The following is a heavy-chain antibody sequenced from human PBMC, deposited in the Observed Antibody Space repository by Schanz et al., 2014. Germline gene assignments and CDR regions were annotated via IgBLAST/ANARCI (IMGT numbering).Heavy chain of an antibody. V-gene: IGHV3-30*18. CDR1: GFTFSGNA. J-gene: IGHJ4*02. D-gene: IGHD3-10*01. Sequence: QVHLMESGGGVVQPGRSLRLSCAASGFTFSGNAMHWVRQAPGKGLEWVAVVSDDGNKKYYADSVKGRFTISRDNSKNTLYLQMNSLRPEDTAVYYCAKYRGYYRVSGSYRELEYWGQGTLVTVSS. CDR2: VSDDGNKK. CDR3: AKYRGYYRVSGSYRELEY.